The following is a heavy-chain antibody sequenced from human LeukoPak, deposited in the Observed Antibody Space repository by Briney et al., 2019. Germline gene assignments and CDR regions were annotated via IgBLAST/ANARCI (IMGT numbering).Heavy chain of an antibody. J-gene: IGHJ6*02. CDR3: ARDLTYDYGDYYYGMDV. V-gene: IGHV7-4-1*02. CDR2: INTNTGNP. Sequence: AASVKVSCKASGYTFTSYAMNWVRQAPGQGLEWMGWINTNTGNPTYAQGFTGRFVFSLDTSVSTAYLQISSLKAEDTAVYYCARDLTYDYGDYYYGMDVWGQGTTVTVSS. D-gene: IGHD4-17*01. CDR1: GYTFTSYA.